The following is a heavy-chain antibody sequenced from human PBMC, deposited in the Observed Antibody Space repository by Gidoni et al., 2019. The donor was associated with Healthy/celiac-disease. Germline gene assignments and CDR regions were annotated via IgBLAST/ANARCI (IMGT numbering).Heavy chain of an antibody. V-gene: IGHV1-46*01. CDR1: GYTFTSYY. Sequence: QVQLVQSGAEVKKPGASVKVSCKASGYTFTSYYMHWVRQAPGQGSEWMGIINPSGGSTSYAQKCQGRVTMTRDTSTSTVYMELSSLRSEDTAVYYCARFRYYYYGMDVWGQGTTVTVSS. CDR2: INPSGGST. J-gene: IGHJ6*02. CDR3: ARFRYYYYGMDV.